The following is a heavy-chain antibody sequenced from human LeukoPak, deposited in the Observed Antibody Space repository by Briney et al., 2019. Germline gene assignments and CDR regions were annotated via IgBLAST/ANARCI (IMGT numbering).Heavy chain of an antibody. D-gene: IGHD1-7*01. CDR2: ISSSSSYI. CDR1: GFIFRSYS. J-gene: IGHJ3*02. CDR3: ARDRGQLRGAFDI. V-gene: IGHV3-21*01. Sequence: GGSLRLSCAASGFIFRSYSMNWVRQAPGKGLEWVSSISSSSSYIYYADSVKGRFTISRDNAKNSLYLQMNSLRAEDTAVYYCARDRGQLRGAFDIWGQGTMVTVSS.